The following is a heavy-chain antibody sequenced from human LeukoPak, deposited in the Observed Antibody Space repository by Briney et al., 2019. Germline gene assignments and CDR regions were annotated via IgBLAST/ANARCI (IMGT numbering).Heavy chain of an antibody. CDR2: ISAYNGNT. V-gene: IGHV1-18*01. CDR1: GYTFTKSG. J-gene: IGHJ3*02. D-gene: IGHD3-22*01. CDR3: ASLKNYYDSSGYLVTDAFDI. Sequence: ASVKVSCKASGYTFTKSGITWLRQAPAQGVHWMGWISAYNGNTNYAQNIQGRLTMTTDISTNTAYMELRSMKSDDTAVYYCASLKNYYDSSGYLVTDAFDIWGQGTMVTVSS.